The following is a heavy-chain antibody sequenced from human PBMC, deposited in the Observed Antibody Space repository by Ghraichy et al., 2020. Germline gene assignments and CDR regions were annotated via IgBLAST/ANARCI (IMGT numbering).Heavy chain of an antibody. D-gene: IGHD4-17*01. Sequence: GGSLRLSCAASGFTFSSYSMNWVRQAPGKGLEWVSYISSSSSTIYYADSVKGRFTISRDNAKNSLYLQMNSLRDEDTAVYYCARDLFLGYGDYEIWFDPWGQGTLVTVSS. CDR2: ISSSSSTI. CDR1: GFTFSSYS. V-gene: IGHV3-48*02. J-gene: IGHJ5*02. CDR3: ARDLFLGYGDYEIWFDP.